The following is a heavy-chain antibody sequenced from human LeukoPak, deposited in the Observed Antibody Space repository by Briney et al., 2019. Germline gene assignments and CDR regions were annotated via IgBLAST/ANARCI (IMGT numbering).Heavy chain of an antibody. CDR3: ARGGPPILENLAPGGHSDGVDV. J-gene: IGHJ6*02. CDR1: GGSITPYY. Sequence: PSETLSLTCGVSGGSITPYYWSWIRQPPGMGVQWIGYVYYSGSTNYNPSLRSRVTLSVGTSKNQFSLSLTSVTPADTAVYFCARGGPPILENLAPGGHSDGVDVWGPGTTVIVSS. V-gene: IGHV4-59*01. CDR2: VYYSGST. D-gene: IGHD3-3*01.